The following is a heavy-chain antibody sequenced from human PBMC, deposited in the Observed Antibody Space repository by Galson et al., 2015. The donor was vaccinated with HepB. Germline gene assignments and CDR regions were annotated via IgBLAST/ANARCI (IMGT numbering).Heavy chain of an antibody. CDR3: ARSSGGYFDS. Sequence: SLRLSCAGSGFNSSIFWMSWVRQAPGKGLEWVANIKQGGREKYYVGPVKGRFTISRDNAGNSPYLQMNSLRGEDTALYYCARSSGGYFDSWGQGILVAVSS. D-gene: IGHD1-26*01. V-gene: IGHV3-7*01. CDR2: IKQGGREK. CDR1: GFNSSIFW. J-gene: IGHJ4*02.